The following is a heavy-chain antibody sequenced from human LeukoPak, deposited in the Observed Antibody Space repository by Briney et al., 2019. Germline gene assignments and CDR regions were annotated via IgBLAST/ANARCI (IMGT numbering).Heavy chain of an antibody. CDR3: ARAMAEQWLVQYYFDY. D-gene: IGHD6-19*01. CDR2: ISSNGGST. V-gene: IGHV3-64*01. CDR1: GFTFSSYA. J-gene: IGHJ4*02. Sequence: PGGSLRLSCAASGFTFSSYAMHWVRQAPGKGLEYVSAISSNGGSTYYANSVKGRFTISRDNSKNTLYLQMNSLRAEDTAVYYCARAMAEQWLVQYYFDYWGQGTLVTVSS.